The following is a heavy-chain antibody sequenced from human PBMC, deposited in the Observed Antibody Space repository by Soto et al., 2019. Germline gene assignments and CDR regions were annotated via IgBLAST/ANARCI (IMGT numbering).Heavy chain of an antibody. CDR2: IYYSGST. V-gene: IGHV4-30-4*01. D-gene: IGHD3-22*01. CDR3: ASQFSGYPYYYYGMDV. Sequence: QVQLQESGPGLVKPSQTLSLTCTVSGGSISSGDYYWSWIRQPPGKGLEWIGYIYYSGSTYYNPSLQSGVTIPXXTXKSXFSLKLSSVTAADTAVYYCASQFSGYPYYYYGMDVWGQGTTVTVSS. CDR1: GGSISSGDYY. J-gene: IGHJ6*02.